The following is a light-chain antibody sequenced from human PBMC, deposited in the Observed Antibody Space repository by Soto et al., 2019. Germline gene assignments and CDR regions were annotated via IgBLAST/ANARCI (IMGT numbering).Light chain of an antibody. CDR1: NSNIGAGYE. CDR3: QSYDSSLSGAI. CDR2: DSI. Sequence: QSVLTQPPSVSGAPGQRITFSCTGSNSNIGAGYEVHWYQQLPGTAPKLLIYDSINRPSGVPDRFSGSKSGTSASLAITGLRAGDEADYYCQSYDSSLSGAIFGGGTKLTVL. J-gene: IGLJ2*01. V-gene: IGLV1-40*01.